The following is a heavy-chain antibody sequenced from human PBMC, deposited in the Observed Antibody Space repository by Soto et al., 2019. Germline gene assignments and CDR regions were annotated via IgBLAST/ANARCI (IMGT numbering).Heavy chain of an antibody. CDR3: AHRPSYGSRGSGYGGRWFDP. D-gene: IGHD2-15*01. V-gene: IGHV2-5*02. Sequence: ITLKESGPTLVKPTQPLTLTCPFSGFSLSTTGVGVGWIRQPPGTALEWLALIYWDDDKHYSPSLKSRLTITKDTAKNQVVLTMTNVDPVDTATYDCAHRPSYGSRGSGYGGRWFDPWGQGTLVTVSS. CDR2: IYWDDDK. J-gene: IGHJ5*02. CDR1: GFSLSTTGVG.